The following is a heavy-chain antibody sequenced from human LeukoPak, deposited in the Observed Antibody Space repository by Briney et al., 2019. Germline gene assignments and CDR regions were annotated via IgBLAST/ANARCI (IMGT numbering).Heavy chain of an antibody. CDR1: GFTFDDYG. CDR3: AKSTYYDFWSGHYFDY. J-gene: IGHJ4*02. D-gene: IGHD3-3*01. V-gene: IGHV3-9*01. CDR2: ISWNSGSI. Sequence: GGSLRLSCAASGFTFDDYGMHWVRQAPGKGLEWVSGISWNSGSIGYADSVKGRFTISRDNAKNSLYLQMNSLRAEDTALYYCAKSTYYDFWSGHYFDYWGQGTLVTVSS.